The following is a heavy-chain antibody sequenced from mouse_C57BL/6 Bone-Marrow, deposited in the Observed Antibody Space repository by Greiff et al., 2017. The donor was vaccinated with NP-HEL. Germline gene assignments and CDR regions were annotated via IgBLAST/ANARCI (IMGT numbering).Heavy chain of an antibody. D-gene: IGHD1-1*01. CDR2: IDPSDSYT. CDR3: ARSRRYRGFAY. V-gene: IGHV1-69*01. Sequence: QVQLQQPGAELVMPGASVKLSCKASGYTFTSYWMHWVKRRPGQGLEWIGEIDPSDSYTNYNQKFKGKSTLTVDKSSSTAYMQLSSLTSEDSAVYYCARSRRYRGFAYWGQGTLVTVSA. J-gene: IGHJ3*01. CDR1: GYTFTSYW.